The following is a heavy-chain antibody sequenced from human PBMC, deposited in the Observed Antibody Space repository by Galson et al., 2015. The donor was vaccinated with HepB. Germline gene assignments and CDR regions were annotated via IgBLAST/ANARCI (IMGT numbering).Heavy chain of an antibody. D-gene: IGHD3-10*01. Sequence: SVKVSCKASGDTFTSYGLSWVRQAPGQGLEWMGGIIPIFVTSSYAQKFQGRVTITADESTSTAYMELSSLRSEDTTVYYCARLRRHYASGNYYAFDIWGQGTMVTVSS. J-gene: IGHJ3*02. V-gene: IGHV1-69*13. CDR1: GDTFTSYG. CDR2: IIPIFVTS. CDR3: ARLRRHYASGNYYAFDI.